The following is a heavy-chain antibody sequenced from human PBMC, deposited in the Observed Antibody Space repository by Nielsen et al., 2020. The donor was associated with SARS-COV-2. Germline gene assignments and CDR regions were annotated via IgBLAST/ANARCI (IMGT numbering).Heavy chain of an antibody. Sequence: SETLSLTCTVSGGSISSGGYYWSWIRQHPGKGLEWIGYIYYSGSTNYNPSLKSRVTISVDTSKNQFSLKLSSVTAADTAVYYCARDNDFWSGYYLDYWGQGTLVTVSS. J-gene: IGHJ4*02. D-gene: IGHD3-3*01. CDR2: IYYSGST. CDR1: GGSISSGGYY. V-gene: IGHV4-61*08. CDR3: ARDNDFWSGYYLDY.